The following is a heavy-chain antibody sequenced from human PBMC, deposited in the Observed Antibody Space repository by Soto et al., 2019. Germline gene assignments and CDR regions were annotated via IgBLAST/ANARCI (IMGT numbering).Heavy chain of an antibody. Sequence: QVQLVQSGAEVKKPGSSVKVSCTASGGTFSSYAISWVRQAPGQGLEWMGGIIPIFGTANYAQKFQGRVTITADESTSTAYMELSSLRSEDTAVYYCARMDFWSGGTDYYYYYGMDVWGQGTTVTVSS. CDR1: GGTFSSYA. CDR2: IIPIFGTA. J-gene: IGHJ6*02. V-gene: IGHV1-69*01. D-gene: IGHD3-3*01. CDR3: ARMDFWSGGTDYYYYYGMDV.